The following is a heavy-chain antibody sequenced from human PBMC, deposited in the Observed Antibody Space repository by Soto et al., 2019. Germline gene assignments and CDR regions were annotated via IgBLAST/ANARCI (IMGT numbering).Heavy chain of an antibody. Sequence: PSETLSLTCTVSGGSISSYYWNWIRQPPGKGLEWTGYIYYSGNTNYNPSLRSRVTISVDTPKNQFSLKLSSVTAADTAVYYCARAVGYDILTGYQGGHFDYWGQGALVTVSS. J-gene: IGHJ4*02. D-gene: IGHD3-9*01. V-gene: IGHV4-59*01. CDR3: ARAVGYDILTGYQGGHFDY. CDR1: GGSISSYY. CDR2: IYYSGNT.